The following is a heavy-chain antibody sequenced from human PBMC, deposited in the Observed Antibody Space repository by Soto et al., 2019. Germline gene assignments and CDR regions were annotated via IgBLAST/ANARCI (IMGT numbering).Heavy chain of an antibody. CDR1: GVTFTSTA. CDR3: VSSAGLDHLRNYFGFHV. D-gene: IGHD6-13*01. Sequence: QVLLVQSSAEVKKPGSSVKVSCKASGVTFTSTAFSWVRQAPGQGLEWRGGIIPVLGTPNYAQKFQARPTVTAHAFTTTVHVDLMSLRSVATAVYCCVSSAGLDHLRNYFGFHVWGQGTTVTVS. V-gene: IGHV1-69*01. J-gene: IGHJ6*02. CDR2: IIPVLGTP.